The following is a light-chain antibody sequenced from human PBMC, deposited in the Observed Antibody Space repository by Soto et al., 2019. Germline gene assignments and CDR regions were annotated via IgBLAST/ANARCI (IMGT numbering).Light chain of an antibody. CDR2: AAS. CDR3: QQSYSTPLFT. J-gene: IGKJ3*01. CDR1: QGISSF. V-gene: IGKV1-39*01. Sequence: DIQMTQSPSSLSASVGDRVTIACRASQGISSFLNWYQQKPGNAPKLLIYAASSLQSGVPSRFSGSGSGTDFTLTISSLQPEDFATYYCQQSYSTPLFTFGPGTIMDIK.